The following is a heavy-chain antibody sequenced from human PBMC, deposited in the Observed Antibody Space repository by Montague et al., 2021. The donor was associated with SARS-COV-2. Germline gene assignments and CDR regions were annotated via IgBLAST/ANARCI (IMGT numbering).Heavy chain of an antibody. CDR1: GGSISSGSYY. J-gene: IGHJ3*01. CDR3: ARDLAPYYGSGSYYNPIDAFGR. CDR2: IYTSGST. D-gene: IGHD3-10*01. V-gene: IGHV4-61*02. Sequence: TLSLTCTVSGGSISSGSYYWSWIRQPAGKGLEWIGRIYTSGSTNYDPSLKSRVTISVDTSKNQFSLKLSSVTAADTAVYYCARDLAPYYGSGSYYNPIDAFGRWGQGTMVPVSS.